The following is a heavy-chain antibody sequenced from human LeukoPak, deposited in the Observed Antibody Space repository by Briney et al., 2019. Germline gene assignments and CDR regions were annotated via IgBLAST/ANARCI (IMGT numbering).Heavy chain of an antibody. CDR1: GGSMSGFF. V-gene: IGHV4-59*01. Sequence: SETLSLICTVSGGSMSGFFWTWIRQPPGRELEWIGSIYYSGSSTKYNPSLKSRVTISVDTSKSQFSLTLNSATAADTAVYYCARTSRHFYGSGTNLTPWPAGMDVWGQGTTVTVSS. CDR2: IYYSGSST. D-gene: IGHD3-10*01. CDR3: ARTSRHFYGSGTNLTPWPAGMDV. J-gene: IGHJ6*02.